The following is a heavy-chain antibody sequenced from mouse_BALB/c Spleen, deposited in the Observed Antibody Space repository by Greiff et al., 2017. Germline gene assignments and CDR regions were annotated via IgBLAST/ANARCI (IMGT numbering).Heavy chain of an antibody. Sequence: EVQLQESGPGLVKPSQSLSLTCSVTGYSITSGYYWNWIRQFPGNKLEWMGYISYDGSNNYNPSLKNRISITRDTSKNQFFLKLNSVTTEDTATYYCARWGYDGYFDVWGAGTTVTVSS. CDR3: ARWGYDGYFDV. D-gene: IGHD2-2*01. CDR1: GYSITSGYY. J-gene: IGHJ1*01. CDR2: ISYDGSN. V-gene: IGHV3-6*02.